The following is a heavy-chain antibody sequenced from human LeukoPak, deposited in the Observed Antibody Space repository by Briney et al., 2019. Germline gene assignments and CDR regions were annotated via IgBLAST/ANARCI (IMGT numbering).Heavy chain of an antibody. CDR3: ARGPIQLWIHNAMDV. J-gene: IGHJ6*02. V-gene: IGHV3-49*04. Sequence: PTGGSLRLSCTGSGFTFGDHAMSWVRQAPGKGLEWVGFIRSKAYRGTTEYAASVKGRFTISRDDSASIAYLQMSSLRTEDTAMYYCARGPIQLWIHNAMDVWGQGTTVTVSS. D-gene: IGHD5-18*01. CDR1: GFTFGDHA. CDR2: IRSKAYRGTT.